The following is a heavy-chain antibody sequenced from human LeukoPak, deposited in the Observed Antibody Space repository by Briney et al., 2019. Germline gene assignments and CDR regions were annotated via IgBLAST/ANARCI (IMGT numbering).Heavy chain of an antibody. CDR1: GGSISSGSYY. CDR3: ARWGLDCSGGSCYDDAFDI. J-gene: IGHJ3*02. D-gene: IGHD2-15*01. V-gene: IGHV4-61*02. Sequence: SQTLSLTCTVSGGSISSGSYYWSWVRQPAGKGLEWIGRIYTSGSTNYNPSLKSRVTISVDTSKNQFSLKLSSVTAADTAVYYCARWGLDCSGGSCYDDAFDIWGQGTMVTVSS. CDR2: IYTSGST.